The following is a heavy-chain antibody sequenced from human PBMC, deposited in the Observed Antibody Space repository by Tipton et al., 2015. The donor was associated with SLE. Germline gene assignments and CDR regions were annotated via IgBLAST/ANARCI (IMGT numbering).Heavy chain of an antibody. CDR1: GGSISSHY. J-gene: IGHJ3*02. CDR3: ARGGGLTTVTTYAFDI. D-gene: IGHD4-17*01. Sequence: TLSLTCTVSGGSISSHYWSWIRQPPGKGLEWIGYIYDSGSTNYNPSLKSRVTISVDTSKNQFSLKLSSVTAADTAVYYCARGGGLTTVTTYAFDIWGQGTMVTVSS. V-gene: IGHV4-59*11. CDR2: IYDSGST.